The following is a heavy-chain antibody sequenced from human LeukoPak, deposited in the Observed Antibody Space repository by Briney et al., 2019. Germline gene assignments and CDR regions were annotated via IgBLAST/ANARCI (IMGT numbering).Heavy chain of an antibody. CDR2: ISYDGSNK. Sequence: GGSLRLSCAASGFTFSSYAMHWVRQAPGKGLEWVAVISYDGSNKYYADSVKGRFTISRDNSKNTLYLQMNSLRAEDTAVYYCAKGDIVVAYAVDYYYYGMDVWGQGTTVTVSS. D-gene: IGHD2-15*01. V-gene: IGHV3-30-3*01. J-gene: IGHJ6*02. CDR1: GFTFSSYA. CDR3: AKGDIVVAYAVDYYYYGMDV.